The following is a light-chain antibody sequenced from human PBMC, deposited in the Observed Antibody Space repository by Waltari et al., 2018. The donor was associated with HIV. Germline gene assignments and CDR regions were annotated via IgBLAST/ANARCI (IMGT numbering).Light chain of an antibody. CDR3: AAWDDSLSGPV. CDR2: MNN. Sequence: QSVLTQPPSASGTPGQSVPISCSGSGSNIGSNSVYWYQHLPGTTPKLRIYMNNQRPSGVPDRFSGSKSGTSASLAISGLRSGDEADYYCAAWDDSLSGPVFGGGTKVTVL. J-gene: IGLJ3*02. CDR1: GSNIGSNS. V-gene: IGLV1-47*01.